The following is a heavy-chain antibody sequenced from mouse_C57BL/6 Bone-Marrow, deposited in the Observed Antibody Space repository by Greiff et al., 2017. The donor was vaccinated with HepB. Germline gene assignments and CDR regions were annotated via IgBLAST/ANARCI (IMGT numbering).Heavy chain of an antibody. D-gene: IGHD2-4*01. CDR3: ASSYYDYDGSLYAMDY. V-gene: IGHV1-55*01. Sequence: QVQLQQPGAELVKPGASVKMSCKASGYTFTSYWITWVKQRPGQGLEWIGDIYPGSGSTNYNEKFKSKATLTVDTSSSTAYMQRSSLTSEDSAVYYCASSYYDYDGSLYAMDYWGQGTSVTVSS. CDR2: IYPGSGST. CDR1: GYTFTSYW. J-gene: IGHJ4*01.